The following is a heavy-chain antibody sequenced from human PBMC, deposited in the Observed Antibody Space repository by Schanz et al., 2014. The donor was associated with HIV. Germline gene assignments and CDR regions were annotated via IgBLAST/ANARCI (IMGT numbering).Heavy chain of an antibody. CDR2: FNPYSGGR. D-gene: IGHD2-2*03. CDR1: EYIFTDHY. J-gene: IGHJ5*02. CDR3: AREVDIVVVPAAIVGWFDP. Sequence: QVQLVQSGTEVKRPGASVKVSCKASEYIFTDHYIQWVRQAPGHGLEWMGWFNPYSGGRIYAQQFQGRVVMTRDTSISTAYMELSSLRSEDTAVYYCAREVDIVVVPAAIVGWFDPWGQGTLVTVSS. V-gene: IGHV1-2*02.